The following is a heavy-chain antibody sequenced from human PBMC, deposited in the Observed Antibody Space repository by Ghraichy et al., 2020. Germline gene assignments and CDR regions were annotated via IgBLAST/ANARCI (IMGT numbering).Heavy chain of an antibody. CDR1: GFTFSSYA. CDR2: ISGSGGST. D-gene: IGHD3/OR15-3a*01. CDR3: AKGPRRGLVIIGVGPHYYVDY. J-gene: IGHJ4*02. V-gene: IGHV3-23*01. Sequence: GGSLRLSCAASGFTFSSYAMSWVRQAPGKGLEWVSAISGSGGSTYYADSVKGRFTISRDNSKNTLYLQMNSLRAEDTAVYYCAKGPRRGLVIIGVGPHYYVDYWGQGTLVTVSS.